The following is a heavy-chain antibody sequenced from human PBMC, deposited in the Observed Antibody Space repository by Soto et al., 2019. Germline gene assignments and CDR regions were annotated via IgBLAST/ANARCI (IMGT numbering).Heavy chain of an antibody. J-gene: IGHJ5*02. CDR3: ARGKGLLTVTTAWFDP. CDR2: IYYSGST. V-gene: IGHV4-30-4*01. Sequence: QVQLQESGPGLVKPSQTLSLTCIVSGGSISSGDYYWSWVRQPPGKGLEWIGYIYYSGSTYYNPSLMSRVTISADTSKNQFSLKLSSVTAAYTAVYYCARGKGLLTVTTAWFDPWCQGTLVTVSS. CDR1: GGSISSGDYY. D-gene: IGHD4-17*01.